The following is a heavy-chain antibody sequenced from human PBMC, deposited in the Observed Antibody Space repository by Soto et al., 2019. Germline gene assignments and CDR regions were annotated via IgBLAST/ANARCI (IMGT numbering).Heavy chain of an antibody. CDR3: AIRGYSYGYDYYYGMDV. J-gene: IGHJ6*02. CDR1: GGTFSSYA. D-gene: IGHD5-18*01. Sequence: SVKVSCKASGGTFSSYAISWVRQAPGQGLEWMGGIIPIFGSANYAQKFQGRVTITADESTSTAYMELSSLRSEDTAVYYCAIRGYSYGYDYYYGMDVWGQGTPLTVS. V-gene: IGHV1-69*13. CDR2: IIPIFGSA.